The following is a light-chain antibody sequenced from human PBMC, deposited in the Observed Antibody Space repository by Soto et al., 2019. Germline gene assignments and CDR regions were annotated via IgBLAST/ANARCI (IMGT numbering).Light chain of an antibody. CDR3: QQYSDSPPT. V-gene: IGKV3-20*01. CDR2: GAS. CDR1: QRVSARY. Sequence: IVLTQSPGTLSLSPGDRATLSCRASQRVSARYLAWFHQKPGQAPRLLIFGASARATGIPDRFSGSGSGTDFTLTIDRLEPEDFAMYYCQQYSDSPPTFGHGTKLEIK. J-gene: IGKJ1*01.